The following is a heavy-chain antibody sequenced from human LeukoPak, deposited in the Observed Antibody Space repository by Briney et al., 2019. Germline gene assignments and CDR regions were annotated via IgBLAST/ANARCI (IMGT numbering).Heavy chain of an antibody. Sequence: ASVKVSCKASGYTFTSYYMHWVRQAPGQGLEWMGIINPSGGSTSYAQKFQGRVTMTRDTSASTAYMELSSLRSEDTAVYYCATGYSYGYAFDYWGQGTLVTVSS. CDR1: GYTFTSYY. CDR3: ATGYSYGYAFDY. D-gene: IGHD5-18*01. J-gene: IGHJ4*02. CDR2: INPSGGST. V-gene: IGHV1-46*01.